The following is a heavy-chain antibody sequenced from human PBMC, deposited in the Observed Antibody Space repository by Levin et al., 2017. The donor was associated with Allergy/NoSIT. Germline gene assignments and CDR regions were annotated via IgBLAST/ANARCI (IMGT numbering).Heavy chain of an antibody. CDR3: ARGSLLRGSGSYYYYYYMDV. D-gene: IGHD3-10*01. V-gene: IGHV4-59*01. Sequence: SGGSLRLSCTVSGGSISSYYWSWIRQPPGKGLEWIGYIYYSGSTNYNPSLKSRVTISVDTSKNQFSLKLSSVTAADTAVYYCARGSLLRGSGSYYYYYYMDVWGKGTTVTVSS. CDR2: IYYSGST. CDR1: GGSISSYY. J-gene: IGHJ6*03.